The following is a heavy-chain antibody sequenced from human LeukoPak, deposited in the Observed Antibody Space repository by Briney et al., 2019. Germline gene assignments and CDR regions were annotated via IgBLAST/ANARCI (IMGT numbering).Heavy chain of an antibody. Sequence: HPGGSLRLSCAASGFTFDDYAMHWVRQAPGKGLEWVSGISWNSGSMGYADSVKGRFTISRDNAKNSLYLQMNSLRAEDTAVYYCARDTYTRGWYAGWNYWGQGTLVTVSS. CDR1: GFTFDDYA. CDR3: ARDTYTRGWYAGWNY. V-gene: IGHV3-9*01. J-gene: IGHJ4*02. CDR2: ISWNSGSM. D-gene: IGHD6-19*01.